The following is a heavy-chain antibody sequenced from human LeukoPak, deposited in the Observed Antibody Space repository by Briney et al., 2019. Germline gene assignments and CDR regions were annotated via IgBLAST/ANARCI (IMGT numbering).Heavy chain of an antibody. V-gene: IGHV3-48*02. CDR2: ISSSSSTI. J-gene: IGHJ3*02. CDR1: GLTFSSYS. CDR3: AREYCSGGSCYLDAFDI. Sequence: GGSLRLSCAASGLTFSSYSMNWVRQAPGKGLEWVSYISSSSSTIYYADSVKGRFTISRDNAKNSLYLQMNSLRDEDTAVYYCAREYCSGGSCYLDAFDIWGQGTMVTVPS. D-gene: IGHD2-15*01.